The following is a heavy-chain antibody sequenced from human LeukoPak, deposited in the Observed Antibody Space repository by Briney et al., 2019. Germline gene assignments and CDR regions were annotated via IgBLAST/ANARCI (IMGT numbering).Heavy chain of an antibody. CDR1: GGSISSYY. CDR2: IYHSGST. CDR3: ARHHITIANWFDP. D-gene: IGHD3-3*01. Sequence: SETLPLTCTVSGGSISSYYWSWIRQPPGKGLEWIGYIYHSGSTNYNPSLKSRVTISVDTSKNQFSLKLSSVTAADTAVYYCARHHITIANWFDPWGQGTLVTVSS. V-gene: IGHV4-59*08. J-gene: IGHJ5*02.